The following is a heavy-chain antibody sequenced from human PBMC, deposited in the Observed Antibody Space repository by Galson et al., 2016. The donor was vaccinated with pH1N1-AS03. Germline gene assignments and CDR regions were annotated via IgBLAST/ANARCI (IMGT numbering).Heavy chain of an antibody. CDR2: ISYGGDLT. V-gene: IGHV3-23*01. CDR3: ANIPVAGSWYFHL. Sequence: SLRLSCAASGFPFSTYGMTWVRQSLDKGLEWVSSISYGGDLTYYAESVKGRFSVSRDNSRNTLYLQLNNLIAEDTALYYCANIPVAGSWYFHLWGQGTLVTVSS. D-gene: IGHD6-13*01. J-gene: IGHJ1*01. CDR1: GFPFSTYG.